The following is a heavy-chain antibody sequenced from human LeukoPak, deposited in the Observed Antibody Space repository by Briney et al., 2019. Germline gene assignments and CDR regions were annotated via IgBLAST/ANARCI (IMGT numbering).Heavy chain of an antibody. CDR1: GGSFSGYY. D-gene: IGHD2-21*01. Sequence: SETLSLTCAVYGGSFSGYYWSWIRQPPGKGLEWIWEINHSGSTNYNPSLKSRVTISVDTSKNQFSLKLSSVTAADTAVYYCARGLRVIDAFDIWGQGTMVTVS. V-gene: IGHV4-34*01. J-gene: IGHJ3*02. CDR3: ARGLRVIDAFDI. CDR2: INHSGST.